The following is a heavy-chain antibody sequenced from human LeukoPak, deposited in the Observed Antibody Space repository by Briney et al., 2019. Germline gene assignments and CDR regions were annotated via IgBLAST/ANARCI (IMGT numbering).Heavy chain of an antibody. J-gene: IGHJ4*02. Sequence: SETLSLTCTVSGGSISSYYWSWIRQPAGKGLEWIGRIYTSGSSNSNPSLKSRVTISVDTSKNQFSLRLISVTAADTAVYYCARGERPGLDYWGQGTLVAVSS. CDR3: ARGERPGLDY. D-gene: IGHD1-14*01. V-gene: IGHV4-4*07. CDR2: IYTSGSS. CDR1: GGSISSYY.